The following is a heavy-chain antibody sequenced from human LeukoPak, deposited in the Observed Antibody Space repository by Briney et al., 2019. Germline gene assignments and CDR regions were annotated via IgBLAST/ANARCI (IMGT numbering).Heavy chain of an antibody. CDR3: ARDQGDGLDY. CDR2: IYYSGST. V-gene: IGHV4-59*01. Sequence: SETLSLTCTVSGGSISSYYWSWIRQPPGKGLEWIGYIYYSGSTNYNPSLKSRVTISVDTSKNQFSLRLSSVTAADTAVYYCARDQGDGLDYWGQGTLVTVSS. CDR1: GGSISSYY. J-gene: IGHJ4*02. D-gene: IGHD5-24*01.